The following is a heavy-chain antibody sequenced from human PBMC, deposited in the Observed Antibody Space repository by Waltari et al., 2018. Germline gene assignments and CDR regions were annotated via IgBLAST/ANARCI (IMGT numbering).Heavy chain of an antibody. V-gene: IGHV3-74*01. CDR3: IRENIAAAGLES. Sequence: EVQLVESGGGLVQPGGSLRLSCVASGFIFSSYWMDWVRQAPGKGLVWVSHLNYCGSSTTSADSVKGRFTISRDNAKNTLYLQMSSLRAEDTAVYYCIRENIAAAGLESWGQGTLVTVSS. J-gene: IGHJ4*02. CDR2: LNYCGSST. D-gene: IGHD6-13*01. CDR1: GFIFSSYW.